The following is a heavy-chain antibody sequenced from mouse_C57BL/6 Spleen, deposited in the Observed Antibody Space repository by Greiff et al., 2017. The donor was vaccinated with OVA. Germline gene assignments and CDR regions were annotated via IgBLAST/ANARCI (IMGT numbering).Heavy chain of an antibody. CDR3: ASGDYGSSYDY. CDR2: IDPSDSYT. V-gene: IGHV1-59*01. D-gene: IGHD1-1*01. J-gene: IGHJ2*01. Sequence: VQLQQPGAELVRPGTSVKLSCKASGYTFTSYWMHWVKQRPGQGLEWIGVIDPSDSYTNYNQKFKGKATLTVDTSSSTAYMQLSSLTSEDSAVYYCASGDYGSSYDYWGQGTTLTVSS. CDR1: GYTFTSYW.